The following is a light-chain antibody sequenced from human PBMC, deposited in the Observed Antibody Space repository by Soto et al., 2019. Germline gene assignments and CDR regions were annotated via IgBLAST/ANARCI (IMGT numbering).Light chain of an antibody. CDR1: QSVTSNY. Sequence: EIVLTQSPGTLSLSPGERATLSCRASQSVTSNYLAWYQQEPGQAPRLLIYGASSRATGIPDRFSGSGSGTDFTLTISRLEPEDFAVYYCQQYGGSSGTFGQGTKVEIK. V-gene: IGKV3-20*01. J-gene: IGKJ1*01. CDR2: GAS. CDR3: QQYGGSSGT.